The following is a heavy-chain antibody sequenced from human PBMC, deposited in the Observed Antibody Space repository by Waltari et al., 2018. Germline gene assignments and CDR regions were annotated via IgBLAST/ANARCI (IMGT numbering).Heavy chain of an antibody. Sequence: EVQLVESGGGLVRPGGSLRLSCSASGFTFTSYTMHWVRQAPGKWLEWVSSISSNGRYIYYADSVKGRFTISRDNAKNSLYLQLTSLRAEDTAVYYCARVVDYGDLYLYFYGLDVWGQGTTVAVSS. CDR2: ISSNGRYI. J-gene: IGHJ6*02. V-gene: IGHV3-21*01. CDR3: ARVVDYGDLYLYFYGLDV. D-gene: IGHD4-17*01. CDR1: GFTFTSYT.